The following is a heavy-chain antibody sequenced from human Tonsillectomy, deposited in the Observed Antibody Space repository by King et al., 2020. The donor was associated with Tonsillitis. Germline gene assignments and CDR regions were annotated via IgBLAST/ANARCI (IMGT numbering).Heavy chain of an antibody. CDR1: GFTFRTYA. Sequence: QLVQSGGGVVQPGRSLRLSCAASGFTFRTYAMHWVRQAPGKGLEWVAVISYDGSNTYYADSVKGRFTISRDNSKSTLYLQMNSLRAEDTAVYYCATEGGSGRYCIDYWGQGSLVTVSS. CDR2: ISYDGSNT. D-gene: IGHD1-26*01. J-gene: IGHJ4*02. CDR3: ATEGGSGRYCIDY. V-gene: IGHV3-30*04.